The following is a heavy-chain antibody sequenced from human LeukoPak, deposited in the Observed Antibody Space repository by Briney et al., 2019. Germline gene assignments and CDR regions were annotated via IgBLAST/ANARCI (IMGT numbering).Heavy chain of an antibody. Sequence: GGSLRLSCAASGFTFSSYSMNWVRQAPGKGLGWVSSISSSSSYIYYADSVKGRFTISRDNAKNSLYLQMNSLRAEDTAVYYCARGRYGTGWYLDAFDIWGQGTMVAVSS. D-gene: IGHD6-19*01. CDR3: ARGRYGTGWYLDAFDI. CDR1: GFTFSSYS. CDR2: ISSSSSYI. J-gene: IGHJ3*02. V-gene: IGHV3-21*01.